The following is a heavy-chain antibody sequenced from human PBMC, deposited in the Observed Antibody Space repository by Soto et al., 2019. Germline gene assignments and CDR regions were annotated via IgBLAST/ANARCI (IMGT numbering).Heavy chain of an antibody. CDR3: ARSPPRGAARLYFAY. CDR2: INPNSGGT. V-gene: IGHV1-46*02. D-gene: IGHD6-6*01. Sequence: SAEICRTECGETLYVYYMPWARQETGQGLEWMGWINPNSGGTSSAQKSQGRVTMTRDTSTSTVYMELSSLRSEDTAVYYCARSPPRGAARLYFAYWGQGTLVTVSS. J-gene: IGHJ4*02. CDR1: GETLYVYY.